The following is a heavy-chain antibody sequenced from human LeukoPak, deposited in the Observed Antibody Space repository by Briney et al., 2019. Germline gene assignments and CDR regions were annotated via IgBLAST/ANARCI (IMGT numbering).Heavy chain of an antibody. CDR3: ARDRGTTSSAGYYFDT. J-gene: IGHJ4*02. CDR1: GFTFSTFG. V-gene: IGHV3-33*01. Sequence: GGSLRLSCAASGFTFSTFGMPWVRQAPGKGLEWVAIIWYDGSDKYYADSVKGRFTVSRDNSKNTLHLQVNSLRAEDTAVYYCARDRGTTSSAGYYFDTWGQGALVTVSS. D-gene: IGHD6-6*01. CDR2: IWYDGSDK.